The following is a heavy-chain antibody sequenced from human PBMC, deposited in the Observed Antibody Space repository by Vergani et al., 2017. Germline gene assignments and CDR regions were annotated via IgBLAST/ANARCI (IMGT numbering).Heavy chain of an antibody. D-gene: IGHD1-26*01. CDR1: GGSISSGSYY. CDR2: IYTSGST. CDR3: AREWLGATRNYYYYGMDV. V-gene: IGHV4-61*02. J-gene: IGHJ6*02. Sequence: QVQLQESGPGLVKPSQTLSLTCTVSGGSISSGSYYWSWIRQPAGKGLEWIGRIYTSGSTNYNPSLKSRVTISVDTSKNQFSLKLSSVTAADTAVYYCAREWLGATRNYYYYGMDVWGQGTTVTVSS.